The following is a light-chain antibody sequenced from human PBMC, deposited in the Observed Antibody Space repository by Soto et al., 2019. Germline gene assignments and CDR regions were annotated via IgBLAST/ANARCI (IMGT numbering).Light chain of an antibody. CDR3: QKYDNLPLT. Sequence: DIQMTQSPSSLSASVGDRVTITCQASQDISNYLNWYQQKPGKVPKLLIYDASNLETGVPSRFSGSGSGTDFTFTISSLQPEDLATYYFQKYDNLPLTFGGGTKVEIK. CDR1: QDISNY. CDR2: DAS. J-gene: IGKJ4*01. V-gene: IGKV1-33*01.